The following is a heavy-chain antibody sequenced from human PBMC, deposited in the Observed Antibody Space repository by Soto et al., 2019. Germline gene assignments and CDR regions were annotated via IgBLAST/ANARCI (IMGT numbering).Heavy chain of an antibody. J-gene: IGHJ4*02. D-gene: IGHD3-10*01. Sequence: ASVKVSCKASGYTFTSYYMHWVRQAPGQGLEWMGIINPSGGSTSYAQKFQGRVTMTRVTSTSTVYMELSSLRSDDTAVYYCSRVDPGETSPFDHWGQGTLVTVSS. CDR1: GYTFTSYY. V-gene: IGHV1-46*03. CDR3: SRVDPGETSPFDH. CDR2: INPSGGST.